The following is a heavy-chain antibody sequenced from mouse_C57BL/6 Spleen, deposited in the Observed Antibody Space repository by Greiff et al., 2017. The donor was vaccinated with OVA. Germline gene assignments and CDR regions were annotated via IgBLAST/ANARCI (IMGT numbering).Heavy chain of an antibody. CDR1: GFHIKNTY. V-gene: IGHV14-3*01. D-gene: IGHD1-1*01. Sequence: EVMLVESVAELVRPGASVKLSCTASGFHIKNTYMHWVKQRPEQGLEWIGRIDPATGNTTYAPKFKDKATITADTSSNTAYLQLSSLTSEDTAIYYCAPYGPLADWGQGTLVTVSA. CDR3: APYGPLAD. CDR2: IDPATGNT. J-gene: IGHJ3*01.